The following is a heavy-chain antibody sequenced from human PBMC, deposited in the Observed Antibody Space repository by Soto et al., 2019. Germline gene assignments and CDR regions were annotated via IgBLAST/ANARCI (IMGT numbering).Heavy chain of an antibody. Sequence: SGPTLVNPTQTLTLTCTFSGFSITGNGEGVGWIRQPPGKALEWLALIYWADDKRYSPSLRNRLTITLDNSKDQVILTMTDMGPADTATYYCAHGYVQLLATFHYFDSWGQGTQVTVSS. V-gene: IGHV2-5*02. CDR1: GFSITGNGEG. CDR2: IYWADDK. J-gene: IGHJ4*02. CDR3: AHGYVQLLATFHYFDS. D-gene: IGHD6-13*01.